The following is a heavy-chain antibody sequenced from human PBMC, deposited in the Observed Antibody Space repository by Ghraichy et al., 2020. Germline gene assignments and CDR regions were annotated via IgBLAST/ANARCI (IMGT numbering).Heavy chain of an antibody. CDR2: IYYTGNT. Sequence: SETLSLTCSVSGGSISSSSYYWGWVRQPPGKGLEWIGSIYYTGNTYYNPSLKSRVTISVDTSKNQFSLKLISVTAADTAVYYCATSVSAAGDDYWGQGTLVTVSS. D-gene: IGHD6-13*01. V-gene: IGHV4-39*01. J-gene: IGHJ4*02. CDR3: ATSVSAAGDDY. CDR1: GGSISSSSYY.